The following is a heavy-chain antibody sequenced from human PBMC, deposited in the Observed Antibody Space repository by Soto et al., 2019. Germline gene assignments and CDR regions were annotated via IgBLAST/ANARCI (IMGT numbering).Heavy chain of an antibody. D-gene: IGHD6-19*01. CDR1: GGSVSSGSYY. CDR3: GSYSSGWYDVSY. Sequence: QVQLQESGPGLVKPSETLSLTCTASGGSVSSGSYYWSWIRQPPGKGLEWIGYIYYSGSTNYNPSLRSRVTISVDTSKNQFSLKLSSVTAADTAVYYCGSYSSGWYDVSYWGQGTLVTVSS. J-gene: IGHJ4*02. V-gene: IGHV4-61*01. CDR2: IYYSGST.